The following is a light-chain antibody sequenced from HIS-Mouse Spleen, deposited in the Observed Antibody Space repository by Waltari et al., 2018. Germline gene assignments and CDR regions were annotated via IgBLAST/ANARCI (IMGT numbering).Light chain of an antibody. CDR3: YSTDSSGNHRV. CDR2: EDS. Sequence: SYELTQPPSVSVSPGQTARITCSGDALPKKYASWYQPKSGQAPVLVIYEDSKRPYGIPGRFSGSSSGTMATLTISGAQVEDEADYYCYSTDSSGNHRVFGGGTKLTVL. J-gene: IGLJ2*01. CDR1: ALPKKY. V-gene: IGLV3-10*01.